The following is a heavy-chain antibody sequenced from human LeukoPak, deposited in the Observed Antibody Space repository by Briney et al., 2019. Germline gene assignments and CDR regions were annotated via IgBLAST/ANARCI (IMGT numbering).Heavy chain of an antibody. J-gene: IGHJ4*02. Sequence: GGSLRLSCAASGFTFSNHWMSWVRQAPGKGLEWVSAISGSGGSTYYADSVKGRFTISRDNSKNTLYLQMNSLRAEDTAVYYCAKGGDILTGYLDYWGQGTLVTVSS. V-gene: IGHV3-23*01. D-gene: IGHD3-9*01. CDR2: ISGSGGST. CDR1: GFTFSNHW. CDR3: AKGGDILTGYLDY.